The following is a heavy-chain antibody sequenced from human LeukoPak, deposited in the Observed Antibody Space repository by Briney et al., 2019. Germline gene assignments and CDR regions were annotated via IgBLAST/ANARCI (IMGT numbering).Heavy chain of an antibody. CDR1: GFTFSSYA. CDR2: ISYDGSNK. V-gene: IGHV3-30-3*01. D-gene: IGHD2-15*01. CDR3: ARDFSDIDY. J-gene: IGHJ4*02. Sequence: GGSLRLSCAASGFTFSSYAMHWVRQAPGKGLEWVAVISYDGSNKYYADFVKGRFTISRDNSKNTLYLQMNSLRAEDTAVYYCARDFSDIDYWGQGTLVTVSS.